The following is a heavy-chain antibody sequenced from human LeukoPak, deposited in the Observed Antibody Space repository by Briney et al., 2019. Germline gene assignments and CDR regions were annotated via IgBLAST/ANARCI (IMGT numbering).Heavy chain of an antibody. D-gene: IGHD7-27*01. V-gene: IGHV3-23*01. CDR3: AKDPDWGSNFFDY. J-gene: IGHJ4*02. CDR2: ISGSGGST. CDR1: GFTFSSYA. Sequence: GGSLRLSCAASGFTFSSYAMSWVRQAPGKGPEWVSAISGSGGSTYYADSVKGRFTISRDNSKNTLYLQMNSLRAEDTAVYYCAKDPDWGSNFFDYWGQGTLITVSS.